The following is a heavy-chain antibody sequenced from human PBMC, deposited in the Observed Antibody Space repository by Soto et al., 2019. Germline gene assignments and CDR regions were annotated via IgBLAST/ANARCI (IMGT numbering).Heavy chain of an antibody. CDR2: IKQDGSEK. CDR1: GFTFSSYW. D-gene: IGHD3-3*01. V-gene: IGHV3-7*01. Sequence: GGSLRLSCAASGFTFSSYWMSWVRQAPGKGLEWVANIKQDGSEKYYVDSVKGRFTISRDNAKNSLYLQMNSLRAEDTAVYYYARDGDFWSGYYTYYYYGMDVWGQGTTVTVSS. J-gene: IGHJ6*02. CDR3: ARDGDFWSGYYTYYYYGMDV.